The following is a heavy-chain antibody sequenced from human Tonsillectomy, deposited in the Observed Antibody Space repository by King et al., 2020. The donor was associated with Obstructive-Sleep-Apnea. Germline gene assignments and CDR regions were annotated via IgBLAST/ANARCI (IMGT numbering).Heavy chain of an antibody. J-gene: IGHJ4*02. D-gene: IGHD2-15*01. Sequence: VQLVESGGGLVQPGWSLRLSCATAGFTFDDYAMHWIRHVPGKGLEWVSGISWNSGYLGYADSVEGRFTISRDNVRNSVSLQMNSLRVEDTAFYYCARRVGHCNGGSCSYYFDQWGQGTLVTVSS. CDR2: ISWNSGYL. CDR1: GFTFDDYA. V-gene: IGHV3-9*01. CDR3: ARRVGHCNGGSCSYYFDQ.